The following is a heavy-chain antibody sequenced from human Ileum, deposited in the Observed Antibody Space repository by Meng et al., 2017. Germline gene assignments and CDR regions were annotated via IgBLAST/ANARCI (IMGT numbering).Heavy chain of an antibody. D-gene: IGHD3/OR15-3a*01. J-gene: IGHJ4*02. CDR1: GYSFNTYG. CDR2: ISGTGGST. V-gene: IGHV3-23*01. Sequence: GESLKISCTASGYSFNTYGMTWVRQAPGKGLEWVSAISGTGGSTYYAESIKGRFTISRDNSKNTLYLQMNRLSAEDTAVYYCAKALFGLNRGVDSWGQGTLVTVSS. CDR3: AKALFGLNRGVDS.